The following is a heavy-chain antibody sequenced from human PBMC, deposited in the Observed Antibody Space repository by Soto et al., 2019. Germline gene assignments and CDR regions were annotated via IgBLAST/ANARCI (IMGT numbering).Heavy chain of an antibody. CDR2: IKEDGSET. J-gene: IGHJ4*02. CDR3: ARVRPYGEDY. D-gene: IGHD3-10*01. V-gene: IGHV3-7*01. Sequence: TGGSLRLSCVASGFIFSSNWMSWVRQAPGKGLEWVANIKEDGSETYYLDSVRGRFTISRDNANNAAYLQMNSLRPEDTAVYYCARVRPYGEDYWGQGTLVTVPQ. CDR1: GFIFSSNW.